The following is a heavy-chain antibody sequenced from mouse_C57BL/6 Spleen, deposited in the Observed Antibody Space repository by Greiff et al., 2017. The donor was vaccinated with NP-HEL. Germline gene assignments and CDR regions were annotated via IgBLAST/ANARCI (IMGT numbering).Heavy chain of an antibody. CDR3: ARPHTTVVDYYAMDY. V-gene: IGHV1-55*01. Sequence: QVQLQQPGAELVKPGASVKMSCKASGYTFTSYWITWVKQRPGQGLEWIGDIYPGSGSTNYNEKFKSKATLTVDTSSSTAYMQLSSLTSEDSAVYYCARPHTTVVDYYAMDYWGQGTSVTVSS. D-gene: IGHD1-1*01. CDR2: IYPGSGST. CDR1: GYTFTSYW. J-gene: IGHJ4*01.